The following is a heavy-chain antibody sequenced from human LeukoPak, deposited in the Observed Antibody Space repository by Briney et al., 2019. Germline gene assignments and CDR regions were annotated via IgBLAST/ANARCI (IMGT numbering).Heavy chain of an antibody. D-gene: IGHD3-22*01. J-gene: IGHJ3*02. Sequence: SETLSLTCTVSGGPISSHCWSWIRQPPGKGLEWIGYIYYSGSTNYNPSLKSRVTISVDTSKNQFSLKLSSVTAADTAVYYCARGTSYYYDSSGYEVGTDAFDIWGQGTMVTVSS. V-gene: IGHV4-59*11. CDR3: ARGTSYYYDSSGYEVGTDAFDI. CDR1: GGPISSHC. CDR2: IYYSGST.